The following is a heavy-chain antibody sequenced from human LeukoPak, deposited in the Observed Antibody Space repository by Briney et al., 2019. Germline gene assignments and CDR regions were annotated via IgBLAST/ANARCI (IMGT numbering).Heavy chain of an antibody. J-gene: IGHJ4*02. CDR1: GGSISSGGYY. CDR3: ARVGGSGSYYNSYFDY. D-gene: IGHD3-10*01. V-gene: IGHV4-31*03. CDR2: IYYSGST. Sequence: SQTLSLTCTVSGGSISSGGYYWSWIRQHPGKGLEWIVYIYYSGSTYYNPSLKSRVTISVDTSKNQFSLKLSSVTAADTAVYYCARVGGSGSYYNSYFDYWGQGTLVTVSS.